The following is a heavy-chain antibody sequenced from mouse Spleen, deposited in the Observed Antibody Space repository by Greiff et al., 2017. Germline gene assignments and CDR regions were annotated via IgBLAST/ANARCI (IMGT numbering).Heavy chain of an antibody. CDR1: GYTFTGYW. CDR3: ARGSDDGYYWFAY. D-gene: IGHD2-3*01. Sequence: QVQLKQSGAELMKPGASVKLSCKATGYTFTGYWIEWVKQRPGHGLEWIGEILPGSGSTNYNEKFKGKATFTADTSSNTAYMQLSSLTTEDSAIYYCARGSDDGYYWFAYWGQGTLVTVSA. J-gene: IGHJ3*01. CDR2: ILPGSGST. V-gene: IGHV1-9*01.